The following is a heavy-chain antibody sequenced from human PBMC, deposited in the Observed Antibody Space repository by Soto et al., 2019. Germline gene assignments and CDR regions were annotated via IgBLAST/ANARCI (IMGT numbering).Heavy chain of an antibody. D-gene: IGHD5-12*01. CDR1: GGSISSSSYY. V-gene: IGHV4-39*01. CDR3: ARQEDEVATFNYYYYGMDV. Sequence: QLQLQESGPGLVKPSETLSLTCTVSGGSISSSSYYWGWIRQPPGKGLEWIGSIYYSGSTYYNPSLKSRVTISVDTSKNQFSLKLSSVTAADTAVYYCARQEDEVATFNYYYYGMDVWGQGTTVTVSS. CDR2: IYYSGST. J-gene: IGHJ6*02.